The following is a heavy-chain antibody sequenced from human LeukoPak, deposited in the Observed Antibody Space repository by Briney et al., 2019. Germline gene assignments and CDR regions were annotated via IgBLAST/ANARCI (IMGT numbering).Heavy chain of an antibody. Sequence: ASVKVSCKAFGYTFTSYYMHWVRQAPGQGLEWMGIINPSGGSTSYAQKFQGRVTMTRDMSTSTVYMELSSLRSEDTAVYYCARDSSGYDAFDIWGQGTMVTVSS. J-gene: IGHJ3*02. D-gene: IGHD3-22*01. V-gene: IGHV1-46*01. CDR3: ARDSSGYDAFDI. CDR1: GYTFTSYY. CDR2: INPSGGST.